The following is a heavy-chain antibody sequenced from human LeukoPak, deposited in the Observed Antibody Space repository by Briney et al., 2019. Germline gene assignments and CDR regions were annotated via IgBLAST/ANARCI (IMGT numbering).Heavy chain of an antibody. J-gene: IGHJ4*02. CDR2: ISSSSSYI. CDR3: ARRATPTGYPDY. D-gene: IGHD3-9*01. CDR1: GLTSGAYT. V-gene: IGHV3-21*01. Sequence: GGPLGFSVAASGLTSGAYTMTGSGRLPGKGRNWVSSISSSSSYIYYADSVKGRFTISRDNAKNSLYLQMNSLRAEDTAVYYCARRATPTGYPDYWGQGTLVTVSS.